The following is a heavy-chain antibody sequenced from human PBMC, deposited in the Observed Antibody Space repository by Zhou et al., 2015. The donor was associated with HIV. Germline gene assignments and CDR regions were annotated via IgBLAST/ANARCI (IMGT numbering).Heavy chain of an antibody. V-gene: IGHV1-46*01. Sequence: QVQLVQSGAEVKKPGASVTLSCKTTGYTFTTHSMQWVRQAPGQGLEWMGVINPSYGTTSYAQKFRDRVIMSRDTSTNTFYLELTSLKSDDTAVFYCARVIGHWTSASDYWGQGTLVIVSS. CDR1: GYTFTTHS. CDR2: INPSYGTT. J-gene: IGHJ4*02. D-gene: IGHD1-1*01. CDR3: ARVIGHWTSASDY.